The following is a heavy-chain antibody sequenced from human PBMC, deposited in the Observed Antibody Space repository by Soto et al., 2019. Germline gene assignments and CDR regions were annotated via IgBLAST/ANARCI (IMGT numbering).Heavy chain of an antibody. V-gene: IGHV3-33*01. CDR3: ARDSGYAFDI. J-gene: IGHJ3*02. D-gene: IGHD2-15*01. Sequence: QVQLVESGGGVVQPGRSLRLSCAAAGFTFSSYGMHWVRQAPGKGLEWVAVIWYDGSNKYYADSVKGRFTSSRDNSKNTLSLHMNILSAEDTAVYYCARDSGYAFDIWGQGTMVTVSS. CDR2: IWYDGSNK. CDR1: GFTFSSYG.